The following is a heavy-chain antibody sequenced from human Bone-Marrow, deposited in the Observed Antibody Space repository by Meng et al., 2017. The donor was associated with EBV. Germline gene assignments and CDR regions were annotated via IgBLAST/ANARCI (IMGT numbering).Heavy chain of an antibody. Sequence: QGQRLQSRAGGKKPGASVKVSCKASGYTFHGYYMHWVRQAPGQGLEWMGWINPSSGGTNYAQKLQGWVTMTRNTSISTAYMELSRLRSDDTAVYYCARDSKQGFDYWGQGTLVTVSS. J-gene: IGHJ4*02. D-gene: IGHD6-13*01. V-gene: IGHV1-2*04. CDR1: GYTFHGYY. CDR2: INPSSGGT. CDR3: ARDSKQGFDY.